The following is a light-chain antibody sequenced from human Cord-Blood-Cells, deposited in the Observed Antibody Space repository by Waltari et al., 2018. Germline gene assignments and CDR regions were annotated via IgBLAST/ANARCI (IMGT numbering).Light chain of an antibody. V-gene: IGLV1-47*01. Sequence: QSVLTQPPSASGTPGQRVTISCSGSSSNIGSNYVSWYQQLPGTAPKRRIYRNNQRPSGVPDRFSGSKSGTSASLAISGLRSEDEADYYCAAWDDSLSGWVFGGGTKLTVL. CDR3: AAWDDSLSGWV. J-gene: IGLJ3*02. CDR2: RNN. CDR1: SSNIGSNY.